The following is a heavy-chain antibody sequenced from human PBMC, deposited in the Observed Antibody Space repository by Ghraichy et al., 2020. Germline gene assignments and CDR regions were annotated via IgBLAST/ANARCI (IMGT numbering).Heavy chain of an antibody. D-gene: IGHD2-8*01. CDR2: IKQDGSEK. V-gene: IGHV3-7*03. J-gene: IGHJ3*02. Sequence: GGSLRLSCAASGFTFSTYWMSWVRQAPGKGLEWVANIKQDGSEKYYVDSVKGRFTISRDNAKNSLFLQMNSLRAEDAAVYYCARLDTNDWRDAFDIWGQGTTVTVSS. CDR1: GFTFSTYW. CDR3: ARLDTNDWRDAFDI.